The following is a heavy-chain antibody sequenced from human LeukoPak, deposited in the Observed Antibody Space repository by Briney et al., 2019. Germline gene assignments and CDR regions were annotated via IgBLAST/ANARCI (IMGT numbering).Heavy chain of an antibody. CDR2: ISSSSSNI. Sequence: GGSLRLSCAASGFTFSRYSMNWIRQAPGKGLEWVSYISSSSSNIYYADSVKGRFTISRDNARNSLYLQMNSLRAEDTAVYYCVGDHDDSTGYYYVDFDYWGQGTLVTVSS. J-gene: IGHJ4*02. CDR3: VGDHDDSTGYYYVDFDY. V-gene: IGHV3-48*01. CDR1: GFTFSRYS. D-gene: IGHD3-22*01.